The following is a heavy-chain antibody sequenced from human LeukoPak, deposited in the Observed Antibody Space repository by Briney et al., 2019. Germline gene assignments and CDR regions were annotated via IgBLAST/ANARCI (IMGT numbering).Heavy chain of an antibody. D-gene: IGHD2-15*01. CDR1: GFTFSSYW. V-gene: IGHV3-7*01. Sequence: PGVSLRLSCAVSGFTFSSYWMSWVRQAPGKGLEWVANIKQDGGQKFYVDSVKGRFTISRDNAKNSLYLQMNSLRAEDTAVYYCARDKRYCSGGSCYPPPMAYWGQGTLVTVSS. J-gene: IGHJ4*02. CDR3: ARDKRYCSGGSCYPPPMAY. CDR2: IKQDGGQK.